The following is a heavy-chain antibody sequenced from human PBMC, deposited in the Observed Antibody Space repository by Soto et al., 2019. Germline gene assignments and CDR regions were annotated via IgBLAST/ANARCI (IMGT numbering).Heavy chain of an antibody. D-gene: IGHD2-2*01. V-gene: IGHV4-59*01. J-gene: IGHJ4*02. Sequence: SETLSLTCTVSGGSISSYYWSWIRQPPGKGLEWIGYIYYSGSTNYNPSLKSRVTISVDTSKNQFSLKLSSVTAADTAVYYCARASPIVVVPAAIGPGNFDYWGQGTLVTVSS. CDR2: IYYSGST. CDR1: GGSISSYY. CDR3: ARASPIVVVPAAIGPGNFDY.